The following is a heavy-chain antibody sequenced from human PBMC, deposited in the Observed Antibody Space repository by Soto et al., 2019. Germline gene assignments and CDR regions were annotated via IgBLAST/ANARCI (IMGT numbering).Heavy chain of an antibody. J-gene: IGHJ6*02. CDR1: GFTFSSYA. CDR3: AKSLWSGYYYYGMDV. CDR2: ISGSGGST. V-gene: IGHV3-23*01. D-gene: IGHD3-3*01. Sequence: GGSLRLSCAASGFTFSSYAMSWVRQAPGKGLEWVSAISGSGGSTYYADSVKGRFTISRDNSKNTLYLQMNSLRAEDTAVYYCAKSLWSGYYYYGMDVWGQGTTVTVSS.